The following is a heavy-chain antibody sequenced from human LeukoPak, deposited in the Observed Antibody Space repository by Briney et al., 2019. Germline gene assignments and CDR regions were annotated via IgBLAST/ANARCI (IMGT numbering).Heavy chain of an antibody. V-gene: IGHV4-39*01. J-gene: IGHJ5*02. D-gene: IGHD3-9*01. CDR1: GGSISSSNFY. Sequence: SETLSLTCTVSGGSISSSNFYWGWIRQPPGKGLEWIGTISYSGSTFYSPSLKSRITISVDTSKNQFSLKLNSVTAADTAVYYCARNRHLRYFDAWGQGTLVTVSS. CDR2: ISYSGST. CDR3: ARNRHLRYFDA.